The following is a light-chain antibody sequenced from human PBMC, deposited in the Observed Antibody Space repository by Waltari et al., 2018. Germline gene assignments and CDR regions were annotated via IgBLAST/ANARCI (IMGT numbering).Light chain of an antibody. CDR2: SAS. J-gene: IGKJ1*01. CDR1: KNINTF. Sequence: DIQMTQSPSSLSAFVGDRVTITCRATKNINTFLKWYQQKTGKAPNLMIHSASSYQSGVTSRLSGSGSGTDFTLTISSLQPEDFATYYCQQSFETPWTFGQGT. CDR3: QQSFETPWT. V-gene: IGKV1-39*01.